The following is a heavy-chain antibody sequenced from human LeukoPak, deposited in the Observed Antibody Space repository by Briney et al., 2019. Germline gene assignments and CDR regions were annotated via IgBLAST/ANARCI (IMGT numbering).Heavy chain of an antibody. CDR1: GDSISRYY. J-gene: IGHJ4*02. CDR3: ARINYGDY. CDR2: IYNGGII. V-gene: IGHV4-4*07. Sequence: PSETLSLTCTVSGDSISRYYWSWIRQPAGKGLEWIGRIYNGGIITYNPSLKSRVTMSIDTSKNQFSLKLSSVTAADTAVYYCARINYGDYWGQGTLVTVSS.